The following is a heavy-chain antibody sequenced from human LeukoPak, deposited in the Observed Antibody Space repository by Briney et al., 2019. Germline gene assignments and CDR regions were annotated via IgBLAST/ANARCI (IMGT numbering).Heavy chain of an antibody. D-gene: IGHD1-14*01. J-gene: IGHJ3*02. CDR3: ARTYPEGPFDI. CDR1: GFTFSSYW. CDR2: IKQDGSVK. Sequence: GGSLRLSCAASGFTFSSYWMSWVRQAPGKGLEWVANIKQDGSVKYYVDSVKGRFTISRDNAKNSLYLQMNSLRAEDTAVYYCARTYPEGPFDIWGQGTMVTVSS. V-gene: IGHV3-7*01.